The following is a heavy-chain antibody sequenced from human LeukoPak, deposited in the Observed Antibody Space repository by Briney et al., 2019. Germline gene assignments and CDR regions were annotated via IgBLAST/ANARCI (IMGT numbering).Heavy chain of an antibody. Sequence: ASVKVSCKASAYTFTRYGISWVRQAPGQGLEWMGWLSTDNGDTNYAQKFQGRVTMTTDTSTTTAHMELRSLTSDDTAIYYCARHGGIDPKRDYFDYWGPGTLVTVSS. D-gene: IGHD3-16*01. J-gene: IGHJ4*02. CDR3: ARHGGIDPKRDYFDY. CDR1: AYTFTRYG. CDR2: LSTDNGDT. V-gene: IGHV1-18*01.